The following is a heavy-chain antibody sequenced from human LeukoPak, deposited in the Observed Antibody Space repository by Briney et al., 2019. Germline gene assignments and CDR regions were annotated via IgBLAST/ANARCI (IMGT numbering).Heavy chain of an antibody. Sequence: SETLSLTCTVSGRSISSSSYYWGWIRQPRGKGLEWIESIYYSESIYYNPSVKSRVTISVDTSKNQFSLKLSSVTAADTAVYDCARDYHSSWFFDWFDPWGQGTLVTVSS. CDR1: GRSISSSSYY. CDR3: ARDYHSSWFFDWFDP. D-gene: IGHD6-13*01. CDR2: IYYSESI. J-gene: IGHJ5*02. V-gene: IGHV4-39*07.